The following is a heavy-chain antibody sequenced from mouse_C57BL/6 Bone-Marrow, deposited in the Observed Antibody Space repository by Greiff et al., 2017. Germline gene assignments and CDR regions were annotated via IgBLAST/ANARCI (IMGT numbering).Heavy chain of an antibody. CDR2: LSDGGSYT. Sequence: EVMLVESGGGLVKPGGSLKLSCAASGFTFSSYAMSWVRQTPEKRLEWVATLSDGGSYTYYPDNVKGRFTISRDNAKNNLYLQMSHLKSEDTAMYYCARGRDYWGQGTTLTVSS. CDR1: GFTFSSYA. J-gene: IGHJ2*01. V-gene: IGHV5-4*03. CDR3: ARGRDY.